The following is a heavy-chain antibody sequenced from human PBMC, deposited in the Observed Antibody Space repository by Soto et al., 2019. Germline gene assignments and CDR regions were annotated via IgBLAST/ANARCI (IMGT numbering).Heavy chain of an antibody. CDR3: ARGQWPPRGEY. J-gene: IGHJ4*02. CDR1: GGSFSGFF. CDR2: INHSGST. V-gene: IGHV4-34*02. D-gene: IGHD2-8*01. Sequence: QVQLQQWGAGLLKPSETLSLTCAVHGGSFSGFFWTWIRQPPGKGLEWIGEINHSGSTNYNPSLKSRVTIPVDTSENQFSLRLTSVTAADTAVYYCARGQWPPRGEYWGQGTLVTVSS.